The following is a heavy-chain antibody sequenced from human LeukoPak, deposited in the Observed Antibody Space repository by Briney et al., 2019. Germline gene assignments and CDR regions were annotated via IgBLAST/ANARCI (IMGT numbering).Heavy chain of an antibody. J-gene: IGHJ4*02. CDR1: GFISIDYW. CDR2: INQDGSEK. D-gene: IGHD3-22*01. V-gene: IGHV3-7*01. Sequence: PGGSLRLSCAASGFISIDYWLSWVRQAPGRGLEWVANINQDGSEKHYVDSLRGRFTISIDNAKNSLYLQMNSLRAEDTAVYFCARDLYYFDRSSYYASDLWGQGTLVTVSS. CDR3: ARDLYYFDRSSYYASDL.